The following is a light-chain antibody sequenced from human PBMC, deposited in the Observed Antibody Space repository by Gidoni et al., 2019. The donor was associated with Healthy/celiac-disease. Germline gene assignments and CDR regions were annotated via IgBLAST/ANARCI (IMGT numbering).Light chain of an antibody. V-gene: IGKV4-1*01. CDR2: GAS. J-gene: IGKJ2*01. Sequence: DIVMTQSPDSLAVSLGERATINCKSSQSVLYSSNIQNYLAWYQQKPGQPPKLLIYGASTRESGVPDRFSGSGSGTDFTLTISSLQAEDVAVYYCQQYYSTLYTFGQGTKLEIK. CDR3: QQYYSTLYT. CDR1: QSVLYSSNIQNY.